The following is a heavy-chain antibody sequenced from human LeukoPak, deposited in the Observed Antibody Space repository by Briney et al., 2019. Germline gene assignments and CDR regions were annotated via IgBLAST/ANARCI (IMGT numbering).Heavy chain of an antibody. D-gene: IGHD5-12*01. Sequence: GGSLRLSCAASGFTFSSYRMNWVRQAPGKGLKWVSCISSGSDYIYYADSAKGRFTISRDNAKNSLYLQMNSLRAEDTAVYYCARERGYGGYKWFDPWGQGTLVTVSS. CDR1: GFTFSSYR. J-gene: IGHJ5*02. CDR3: ARERGYGGYKWFDP. CDR2: ISSGSDYI. V-gene: IGHV3-21*01.